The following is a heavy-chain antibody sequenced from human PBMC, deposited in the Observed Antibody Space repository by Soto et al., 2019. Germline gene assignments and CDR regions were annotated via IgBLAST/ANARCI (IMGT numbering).Heavy chain of an antibody. Sequence: EVQLVESGGGLVKPGGSLRLSCAASGFTFSSYSMNWVRQAPGKGLEWVSSISSSSYIYYADSVKGRFTISRDNAKNSLYLQMNSLRAEDTAVYYCARDRWVGATDYYGMDVWGQGTTVTVSS. CDR1: GFTFSSYS. CDR2: ISSSSYI. J-gene: IGHJ6*02. D-gene: IGHD1-26*01. CDR3: ARDRWVGATDYYGMDV. V-gene: IGHV3-21*01.